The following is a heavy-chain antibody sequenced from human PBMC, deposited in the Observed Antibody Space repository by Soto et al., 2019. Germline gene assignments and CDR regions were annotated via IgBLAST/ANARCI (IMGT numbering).Heavy chain of an antibody. CDR1: GFSLSNARMG. V-gene: IGHV2-26*01. J-gene: IGHJ3*02. Sequence: VSGPTLVNPTETLTLTCTVSGFSLSNARMGVSWIRQPPGKALEWLAHIFSNDEKSYSTSLKSRLTISKDTSKSQVVLTMTNMDPVDTATYYCARTPNVLRYFDWPNAFDIWGQGTMVTVSS. CDR2: IFSNDEK. D-gene: IGHD3-9*01. CDR3: ARTPNVLRYFDWPNAFDI.